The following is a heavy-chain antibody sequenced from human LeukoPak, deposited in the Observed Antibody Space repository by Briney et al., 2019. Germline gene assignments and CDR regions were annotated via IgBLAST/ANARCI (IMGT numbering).Heavy chain of an antibody. Sequence: ASVKVSCKASGYTLTSYLIHWVRQAPGQGLEWMGIINPSGGSTSYAQKFQGRVTMTRDTSTSTVYMELSSLRSDDTAVYYCARGYCRSTSCHEPPLYGMDVWGQGTTVTVS. D-gene: IGHD2-2*01. V-gene: IGHV1-46*01. J-gene: IGHJ6*02. CDR3: ARGYCRSTSCHEPPLYGMDV. CDR2: INPSGGST. CDR1: GYTLTSYL.